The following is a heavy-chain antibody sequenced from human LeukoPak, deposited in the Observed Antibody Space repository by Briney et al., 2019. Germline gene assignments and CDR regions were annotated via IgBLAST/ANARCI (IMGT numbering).Heavy chain of an antibody. CDR1: GFTFSNYG. D-gene: IGHD3-9*01. Sequence: GGSLRLSCAGSGFTFSNYGMHWVRQAPGKGPEWVAVISYDGTNKYYADSVKGRFTISRDNSKNTLYLQMNSLRAEDTAVYYCAKDGNDILTGYYSLDYWGQGTLVTVSS. CDR2: ISYDGTNK. J-gene: IGHJ4*02. V-gene: IGHV3-30*18. CDR3: AKDGNDILTGYYSLDY.